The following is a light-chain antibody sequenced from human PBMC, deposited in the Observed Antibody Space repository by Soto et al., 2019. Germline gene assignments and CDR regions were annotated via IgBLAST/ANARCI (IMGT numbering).Light chain of an antibody. Sequence: QSVLTQPPSASGTPGQTVTISCSGSRSNIGNNYVCWYQQLPGPAPKLLIYRNTQRPSGVPDRFSGYKSGTAASLAISGLRSEDEADYFCEAWDDSLSGHVFGTGTKVTVL. CDR1: RSNIGNNY. J-gene: IGLJ1*01. CDR3: EAWDDSLSGHV. V-gene: IGLV1-47*01. CDR2: RNT.